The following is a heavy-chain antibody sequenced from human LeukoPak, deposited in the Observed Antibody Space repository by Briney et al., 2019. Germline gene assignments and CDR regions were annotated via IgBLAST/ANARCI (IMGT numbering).Heavy chain of an antibody. CDR1: GGTFSGYA. J-gene: IGHJ4*02. Sequence: ASVKVSCKASGGTFSGYAISWVRQAPGQGLEWMGRIIPIFGTANYAQKFQGRVTITTDESTSTAYMELSSLRSEDTAVYYCARDLLYDYYDSSGYYYEEKTPFDYWGQGTLVTVSS. V-gene: IGHV1-69*05. CDR3: ARDLLYDYYDSSGYYYEEKTPFDY. D-gene: IGHD3-22*01. CDR2: IIPIFGTA.